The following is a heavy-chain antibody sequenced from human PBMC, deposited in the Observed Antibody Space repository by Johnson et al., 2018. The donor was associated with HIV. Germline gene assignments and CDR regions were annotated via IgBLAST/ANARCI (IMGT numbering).Heavy chain of an antibody. CDR2: IYSGGST. Sequence: VQLVESGGGVVQTGRSLRLSCAVSGFTLSNYAMHWVRQTPGKGLEWVSVIYSGGSTYYADSVTGRFTISRDNSKNTLYLQMNSLRAEDTAVYYCARGPGGFGAFDIWGQGTMVTVSS. V-gene: IGHV3-66*02. J-gene: IGHJ3*02. CDR1: GFTLSNYA. D-gene: IGHD2-8*02. CDR3: ARGPGGFGAFDI.